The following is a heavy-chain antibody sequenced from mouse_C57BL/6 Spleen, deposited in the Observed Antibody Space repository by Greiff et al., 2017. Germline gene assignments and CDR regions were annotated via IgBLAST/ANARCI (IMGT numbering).Heavy chain of an antibody. D-gene: IGHD1-1*01. V-gene: IGHV3-1*01. Sequence: VQLKESGPGMVKPSQSLSLTCTVTGYSITSGYDWHWIRHFPGNKLEWMGYISYSGSTNYNPSLKSRISITHDTSKNHFFLKLNSVTTEDTATYYCARGNYGSYYFDYWGQGTTLTVSS. J-gene: IGHJ2*01. CDR2: ISYSGST. CDR3: ARGNYGSYYFDY. CDR1: GYSITSGYD.